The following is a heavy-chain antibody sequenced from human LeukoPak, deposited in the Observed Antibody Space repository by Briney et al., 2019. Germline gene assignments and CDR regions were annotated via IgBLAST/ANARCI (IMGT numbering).Heavy chain of an antibody. CDR2: ISSSSSTI. Sequence: PGGSLRLPCAASGFTFSSYSMNWVRQAPGKGLEWVSYISSSSSTIYYADSVKGRFTISRDNAKNSLYLQMNSLRAEDTAVYYCARDTRLNAFDIWGQGTMVTVSS. CDR1: GFTFSSYS. V-gene: IGHV3-48*01. CDR3: ARDTRLNAFDI. D-gene: IGHD3-3*01. J-gene: IGHJ3*02.